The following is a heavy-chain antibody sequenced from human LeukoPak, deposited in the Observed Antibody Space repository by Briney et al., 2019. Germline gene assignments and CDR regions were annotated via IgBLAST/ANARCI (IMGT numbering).Heavy chain of an antibody. CDR3: ARRPQRSGYDAFDI. Sequence: SGTLSLTYAVSGGSISSSNWWSWVRQPPGKGLEWIGEIYHSGSTNYNPSLKSRVTISVDKSKNQFSLKLSSVTAADTAVYYCARRPQRSGYDAFDIWGQGTMVTVSS. V-gene: IGHV4-4*02. CDR1: GGSISSSNW. CDR2: IYHSGST. J-gene: IGHJ3*02. D-gene: IGHD3-22*01.